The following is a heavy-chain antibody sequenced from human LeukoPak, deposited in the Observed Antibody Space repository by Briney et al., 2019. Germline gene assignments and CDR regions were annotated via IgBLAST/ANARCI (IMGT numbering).Heavy chain of an antibody. J-gene: IGHJ4*02. CDR2: INHSGST. CDR3: AREGTYYYDSSGYGSLGY. CDR1: GGSFSGYY. D-gene: IGHD3-22*01. Sequence: PSETLSLTCAVYGGSFSGYYWSWIRQPPGKGLEWIGEINHSGSTNYNPSLKSRVTISVDTSKNQFSLKLSSVTAADTAVYYCAREGTYYYDSSGYGSLGYWGQGTLVTVSS. V-gene: IGHV4-34*01.